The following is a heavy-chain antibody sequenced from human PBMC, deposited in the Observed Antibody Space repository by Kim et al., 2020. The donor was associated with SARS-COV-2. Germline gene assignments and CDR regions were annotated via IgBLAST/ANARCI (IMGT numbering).Heavy chain of an antibody. J-gene: IGHJ6*02. V-gene: IGHV1-69*13. CDR2: IIPIFGTA. D-gene: IGHD3-10*01. CDR3: AVEPSYYYGSGSYSTQKYYYYGMDV. Sequence: SVKVSCKASGGTFSSYAISWVRQAPGQGLEWMGGIIPIFGTANYAQKFQGRVTITADESTSTAYMELSSLRSEDTAVYYCAVEPSYYYGSGSYSTQKYYYYGMDVWGQGTTVTVSS. CDR1: GGTFSSYA.